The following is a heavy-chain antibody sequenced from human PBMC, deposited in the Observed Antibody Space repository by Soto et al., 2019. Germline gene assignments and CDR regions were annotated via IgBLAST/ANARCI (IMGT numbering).Heavy chain of an antibody. V-gene: IGHV4-39*01. CDR2: IYYSGST. CDR3: ASQATANLDV. D-gene: IGHD2-21*02. J-gene: IGHJ6*02. CDR1: GGSISSSSYY. Sequence: SETLSLTCTVSGGSISSSSYYWGWIRQPPGKGLEWIGSIYYSGSTYYNPSLKSRVTISVDTSKNQFSLKLSSVTAADTAVYYCASQATANLDVWDQGTTDTVSS.